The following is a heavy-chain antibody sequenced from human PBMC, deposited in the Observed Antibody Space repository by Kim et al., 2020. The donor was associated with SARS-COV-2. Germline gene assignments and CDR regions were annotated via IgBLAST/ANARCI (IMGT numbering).Heavy chain of an antibody. CDR2: INPNSGGT. CDR3: ARSAISLRGTNHWFDP. D-gene: IGHD3-10*01. Sequence: ASVKVSCKASGYTFTGYYMHWVRQAPGQGLEWMGWINPNSGGTNYAQKFQGRVTMTRDTSISTAYMELSRLRSDDTAVYYCARSAISLRGTNHWFDPWGQGTLVTVSS. J-gene: IGHJ5*02. CDR1: GYTFTGYY. V-gene: IGHV1-2*02.